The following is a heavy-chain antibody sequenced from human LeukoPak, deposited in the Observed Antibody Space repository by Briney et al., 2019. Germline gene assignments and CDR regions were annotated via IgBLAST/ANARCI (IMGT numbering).Heavy chain of an antibody. J-gene: IGHJ4*02. CDR3: AKGGSSSPRSTFDY. CDR1: GFTFSSYW. V-gene: IGHV3-74*01. Sequence: GGSLRLSCAASGFTFSSYWMHWVRQAPGKGLVWVSHINGDGTTTNYADSVKGRFTISRDNAKNTVYLQMNSLRAEDTAVYYCAKGGSSSPRSTFDYWGQGTLLTVSS. CDR2: INGDGTTT. D-gene: IGHD6-13*01.